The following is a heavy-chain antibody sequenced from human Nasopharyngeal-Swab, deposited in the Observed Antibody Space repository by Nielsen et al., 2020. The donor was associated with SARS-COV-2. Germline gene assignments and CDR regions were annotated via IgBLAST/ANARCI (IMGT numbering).Heavy chain of an antibody. J-gene: IGHJ6*02. D-gene: IGHD3-22*01. CDR3: ARDLTYYYDSSGYYRYGMDV. CDR1: GGSISSSSYY. CDR2: IYYSGST. Sequence: SETLSLTCTVSGGSISSSSYYWGWIRQPPGKGLEWIGSIYYSGSTYYNPSLKSRVTISVDTSKNQFSLKLSSVTAADTAVYYCARDLTYYYDSSGYYRYGMDVWGQGTTVTVSS. V-gene: IGHV4-39*07.